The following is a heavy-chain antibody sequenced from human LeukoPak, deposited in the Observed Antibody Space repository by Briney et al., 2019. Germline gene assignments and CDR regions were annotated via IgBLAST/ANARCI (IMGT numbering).Heavy chain of an antibody. Sequence: PGGSLRLSCAASGFTFSSYAMSWVRQAPGKGLEWVSAISSGGSTYYADSVKGRFTISRDNSKNTLYLQMNSLRAEDTAVYYCARAIDVYYYYGMDVWGQGTTVTVSS. D-gene: IGHD3-22*01. CDR3: ARAIDVYYYYGMDV. V-gene: IGHV3-23*01. J-gene: IGHJ6*02. CDR2: ISSGGST. CDR1: GFTFSSYA.